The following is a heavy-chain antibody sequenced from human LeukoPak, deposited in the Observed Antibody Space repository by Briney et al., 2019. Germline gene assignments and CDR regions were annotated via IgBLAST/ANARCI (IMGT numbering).Heavy chain of an antibody. J-gene: IGHJ5*02. CDR1: GFTFSSYA. V-gene: IGHV3-23*01. CDR3: AKGKNGTGYLNWFDP. CDR2: ISGSGGTT. Sequence: GGSLRLSCAASGFTFSSYAMTWMRQAPGKGLEWVSTISGSGGTTYYADSVKGRFTISRDNSKNTLYLQMNSLRADDTAVYYCAKGKNGTGYLNWFDPWGEETLVTVSS. D-gene: IGHD3-9*01.